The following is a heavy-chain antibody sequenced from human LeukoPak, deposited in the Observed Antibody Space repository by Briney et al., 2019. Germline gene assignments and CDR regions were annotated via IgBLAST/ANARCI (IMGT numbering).Heavy chain of an antibody. J-gene: IGHJ4*02. Sequence: PSETLSLTCTVSGGSISSYYWSWIRRPAGKGLEWIGRIYTSGSTYYNPSLKSRVTMSINTSKNQFSLKVSSVTAADTAVYYCARDMITFRGVIDLFDSWGQGTLVTVSS. D-gene: IGHD3-16*02. CDR1: GGSISSYY. CDR3: ARDMITFRGVIDLFDS. V-gene: IGHV4-4*07. CDR2: IYTSGST.